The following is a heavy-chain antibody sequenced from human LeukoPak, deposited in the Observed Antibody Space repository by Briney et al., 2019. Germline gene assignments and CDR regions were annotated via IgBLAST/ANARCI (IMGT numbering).Heavy chain of an antibody. J-gene: IGHJ4*02. CDR2: IYYRGST. Sequence: PSETLSLTCTVSGGTISSSSYYWGWIRQPPGKGLEWIGSIYYRGSTYYNPSLKSRVPISVDTSKNQFSLNLSSVTAADTAAYYCARHTYYYDSSGYFFDYWGQGTLVTVSS. D-gene: IGHD3-22*01. CDR1: GGTISSSSYY. V-gene: IGHV4-39*01. CDR3: ARHTYYYDSSGYFFDY.